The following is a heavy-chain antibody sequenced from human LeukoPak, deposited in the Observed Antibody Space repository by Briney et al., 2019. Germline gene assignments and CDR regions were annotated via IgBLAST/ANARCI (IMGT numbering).Heavy chain of an antibody. CDR2: TSYGGGA. J-gene: IGHJ4*02. Sequence: PSETLSLTCTVSGASLSRGGYYWRWLRQHPRKGLAWIGFTSYGGGAYYNPSIMSRITMSVDPSQNQFSLKMRDVTAADTAVYFSASAEWENFYFDSCGQGALVAVTS. CDR3: ASAEWENFYFDS. V-gene: IGHV4-31*03. CDR1: GASLSRGGYY. D-gene: IGHD1-26*01.